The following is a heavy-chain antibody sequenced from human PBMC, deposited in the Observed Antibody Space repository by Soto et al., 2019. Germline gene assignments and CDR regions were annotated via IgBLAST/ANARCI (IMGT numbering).Heavy chain of an antibody. D-gene: IGHD2-8*01. J-gene: IGHJ4*02. CDR1: GYSFIDYF. Sequence: QVQLVHSGAEVKKPGASMKVSCKASGYSFIDYFMHWVRQAPGQGLQWVGSIHPNSGITKFSPEFLGRVTMTRATALNPAFLELDGLTSDDTGMYFCARDMRRGMRVEQPDYWGQGTLLTVSS. CDR2: IHPNSGIT. CDR3: ARDMRRGMRVEQPDY. V-gene: IGHV1-2*02.